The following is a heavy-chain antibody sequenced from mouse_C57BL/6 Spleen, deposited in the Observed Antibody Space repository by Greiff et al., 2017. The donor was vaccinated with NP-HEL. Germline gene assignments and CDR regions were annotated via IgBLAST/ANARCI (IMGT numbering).Heavy chain of an antibody. D-gene: IGHD2-1*01. CDR3: ARAALSYGNYRYFDV. CDR2: ISYDGSN. CDR1: GYSITSGYY. J-gene: IGHJ1*03. V-gene: IGHV3-6*01. Sequence: EVKLQESGPGLVKPSQSLSLTCSVTGYSITSGYYWNWIRQFPGNKLEWMGYISYDGSNNYNPSLKNRISITRDTSKNQFFLKLNSVTTEDTATYYCARAALSYGNYRYFDVWGTGTTVTVSS.